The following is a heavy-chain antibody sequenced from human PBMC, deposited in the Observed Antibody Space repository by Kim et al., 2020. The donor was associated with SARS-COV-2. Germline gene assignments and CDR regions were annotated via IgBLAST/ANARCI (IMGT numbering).Heavy chain of an antibody. D-gene: IGHD3-16*01. CDR3: ARGRGGRWLPSGVDY. Sequence: PSLKSRVTISVDTSKNQFSLKLSSVPAADTAVYYCARGRGGRWLPSGVDYWGQGTLVTVSS. V-gene: IGHV4-34*01. J-gene: IGHJ4*02.